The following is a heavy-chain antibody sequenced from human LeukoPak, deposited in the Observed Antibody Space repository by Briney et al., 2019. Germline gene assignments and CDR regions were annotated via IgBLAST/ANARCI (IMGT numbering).Heavy chain of an antibody. CDR3: AREPVPAAIGFIDY. CDR2: IIPIFGTA. CDR1: GGTFSSYA. Sequence: EASVKVSCKASGGTFSSYAISWVRQAPGQGLEWMGGIIPIFGTANYAQKFQGRVTITADESTSTAYMELSSLRSEDTAVYYCAREPVPAAIGFIDYWGQGTLVTVSS. D-gene: IGHD2-2*01. V-gene: IGHV1-69*13. J-gene: IGHJ4*02.